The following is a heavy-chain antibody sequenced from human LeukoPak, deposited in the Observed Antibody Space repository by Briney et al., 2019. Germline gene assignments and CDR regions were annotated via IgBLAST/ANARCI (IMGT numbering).Heavy chain of an antibody. CDR2: INHSGST. CDR3: ATGFSGSFNY. V-gene: IGHV4-34*01. D-gene: IGHD1-26*01. Sequence: SETLSLTCAVYGGSFSGYYWSWIRQPPGKGLEWIGEINHSGSTNYNPSLKSRVTISVDTSKTHFSLKLSSVTAADTALYYCATGFSGSFNYWGQGTLVTVSS. CDR1: GGSFSGYY. J-gene: IGHJ4*02.